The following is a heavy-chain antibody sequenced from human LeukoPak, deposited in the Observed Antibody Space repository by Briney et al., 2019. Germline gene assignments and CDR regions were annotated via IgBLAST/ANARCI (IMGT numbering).Heavy chain of an antibody. Sequence: SVKVSCKASGGTFSTYAINWVRQAPGQGLEWMGGIIPIFSTPNYAQNFQGRVTITADESTSTAYMELSSLRSEDTTVYYCARGPETTWNYDTSGYPYYFDYWGQGTLVTVSS. CDR3: ARGPETTWNYDTSGYPYYFDY. V-gene: IGHV1-69*01. J-gene: IGHJ4*02. CDR2: IIPIFSTP. CDR1: GGTFSTYA. D-gene: IGHD3-22*01.